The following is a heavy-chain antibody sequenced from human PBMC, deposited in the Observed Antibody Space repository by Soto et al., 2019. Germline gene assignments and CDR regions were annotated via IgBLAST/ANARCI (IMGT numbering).Heavy chain of an antibody. CDR1: GGSISSKSDY. CDR3: VRHDKAAVVSTGFDP. V-gene: IGHV4-39*01. D-gene: IGHD3-22*01. J-gene: IGHJ5*02. Sequence: QVQLQESGPGLVKPSETLSLTCTVSGGSISSKSDYWGWIRQPPGKGLEWIASFYFGGNTYSNPSLKSRVTLSMGSSQNQFSLNLTSVTAADTAVYFCVRHDKAAVVSTGFDPWGQGILVTVSS. CDR2: FYFGGNT.